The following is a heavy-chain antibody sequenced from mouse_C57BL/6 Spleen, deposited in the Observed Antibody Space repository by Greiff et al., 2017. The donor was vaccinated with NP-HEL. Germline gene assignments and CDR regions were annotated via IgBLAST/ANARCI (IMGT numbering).Heavy chain of an antibody. Sequence: QVQLQQSGAALARPGASVKLSCKASGYTFTSYGISWVKQRTGPGLEWIGEIYPRSGNTYYNEQFKGKATLTADKSSSTAYMELRSLTSEDSAVYFCANYYGSSYNAFDYWGQGTTLTVSS. V-gene: IGHV1-81*01. D-gene: IGHD1-1*01. J-gene: IGHJ2*01. CDR1: GYTFTSYG. CDR3: ANYYGSSYNAFDY. CDR2: IYPRSGNT.